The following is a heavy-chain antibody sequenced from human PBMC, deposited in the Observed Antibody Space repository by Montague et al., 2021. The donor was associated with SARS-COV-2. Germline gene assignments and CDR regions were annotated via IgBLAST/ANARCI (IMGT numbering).Heavy chain of an antibody. CDR1: GGSISGHY. CDR2: FDHSGDT. CDR3: AREFRIELWQTNWYFGL. V-gene: IGHV4-59*11. Sequence: SETLSLTCSVSGGSISGHYWSWIRQPPGKGLEWIGNFDHSGDTKSNPSLKIRATISVDTSKTQFALRLHSVSAADTAVYYCAREFRIELWQTNWYFGLWGRGTLVTVSS. J-gene: IGHJ2*01. D-gene: IGHD3-16*01.